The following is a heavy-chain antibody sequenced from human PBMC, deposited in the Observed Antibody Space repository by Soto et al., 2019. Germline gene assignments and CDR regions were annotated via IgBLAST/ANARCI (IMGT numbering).Heavy chain of an antibody. CDR3: ARAESYTTSWYAMDV. D-gene: IGHD2-2*02. CDR2: ISGLNGDT. Sequence: QVQLVQSGAEVKQPGASVKVSCKASGYSSRNYGFIWVRQAPGQGLEWMGWISGLNGDTNYARSLQGRATMMTDTSTATVYMELRNLRSDDTAVYYCARAESYTTSWYAMDVWGQGTAVTV. CDR1: GYSSRNYG. J-gene: IGHJ6*02. V-gene: IGHV1-18*01.